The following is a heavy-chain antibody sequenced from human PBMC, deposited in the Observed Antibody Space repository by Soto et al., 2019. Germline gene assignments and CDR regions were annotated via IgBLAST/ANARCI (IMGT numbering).Heavy chain of an antibody. CDR1: GGSFINLY. D-gene: IGHD4-17*01. CDR3: ARDLHDYGDEGWFDP. CDR2: IYYNGNT. J-gene: IGHJ5*02. V-gene: IGHV4-59*11. Sequence: SQTLSLTCTVSGGSFINLYWTWIRQPPGKGLEWIGYIYYNGNTNYNPSLKSRVTMSVDTSKNQFSLKLTSVTAADTAVYYCARDLHDYGDEGWFDPWGQGTLVTVSS.